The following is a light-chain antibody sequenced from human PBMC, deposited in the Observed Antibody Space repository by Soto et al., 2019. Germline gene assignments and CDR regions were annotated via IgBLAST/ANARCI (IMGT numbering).Light chain of an antibody. CDR3: QHYSSYSEA. Sequence: DIQMTQSPSTLSGSVGARVTITCRASQTISSWLAWYQQKPGKAPKLLIYKASTLTSGVPSSFSGSGSGTEYPLTISSLQPDDFATYYCQHYSSYSEAFGQGTKVDIK. J-gene: IGKJ1*01. V-gene: IGKV1-5*03. CDR1: QTISSW. CDR2: KAS.